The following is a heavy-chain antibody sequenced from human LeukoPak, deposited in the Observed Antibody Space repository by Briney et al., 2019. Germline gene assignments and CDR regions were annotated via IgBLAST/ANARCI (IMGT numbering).Heavy chain of an antibody. D-gene: IGHD6-13*01. V-gene: IGHV3-74*01. CDR3: AKESRKDSWSRGI. Sequence: GGSLRLSCAASGFTFSSYWMHWVRQAPGKGLVWVSRINSDGSSTSYADSVKGRFTISRDSSKNTLYLQMNSLRAEDTAVYYCAKESRKDSWSRGIWGQGTMVTVSS. CDR2: INSDGSST. CDR1: GFTFSSYW. J-gene: IGHJ3*02.